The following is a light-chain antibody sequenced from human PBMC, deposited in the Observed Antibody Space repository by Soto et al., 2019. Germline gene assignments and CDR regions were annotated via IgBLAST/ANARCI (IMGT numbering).Light chain of an antibody. V-gene: IGKV3-20*01. CDR3: QQYGSSVIYT. J-gene: IGKJ2*01. CDR2: GAS. Sequence: EIVLTQSPGTLSLSPGERATLSCRASQSVSSSYLAWYQQKPGQAPRLLIYGASSRATGIPDRFSGSGSGTDFTLTISRLEPEDFAVYYCQQYGSSVIYTFRQGTKLEIK. CDR1: QSVSSSY.